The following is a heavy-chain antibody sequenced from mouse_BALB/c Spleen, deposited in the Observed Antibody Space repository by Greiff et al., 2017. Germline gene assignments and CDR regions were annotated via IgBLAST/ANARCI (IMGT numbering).Heavy chain of an antibody. CDR1: GYTFTDYN. J-gene: IGHJ3*01. D-gene: IGHD2-4*01. CDR3: ANEYDGGGGFAY. Sequence: VQLQQSGPELVKPGASVKISCKASGYTFTDYNMHWVKQSHGKSLEWIGYIYPYNGGTGYNQKFKSKATLTVDNSSSTAYMELRSLTSEDSAVYYCANEYDGGGGFAYWGQGTLVTVSA. CDR2: IYPYNGGT. V-gene: IGHV1S29*02.